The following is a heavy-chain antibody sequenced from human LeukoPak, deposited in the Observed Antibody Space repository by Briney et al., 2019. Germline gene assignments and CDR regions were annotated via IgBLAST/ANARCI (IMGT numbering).Heavy chain of an antibody. V-gene: IGHV1-18*01. J-gene: IGHJ6*04. CDR3: ANDPAYYDSSGYDYGMDV. D-gene: IGHD3-22*01. Sequence: GASVKVSCKASGYTFTSYGISWVRQAPGQGLEWMGWISAYNGNANYAQKLQGRVTMTTETSTSTAYMELRSLRSDDTAVYYCANDPAYYDSSGYDYGMDVWGKGTTVTVSS. CDR1: GYTFTSYG. CDR2: ISAYNGNA.